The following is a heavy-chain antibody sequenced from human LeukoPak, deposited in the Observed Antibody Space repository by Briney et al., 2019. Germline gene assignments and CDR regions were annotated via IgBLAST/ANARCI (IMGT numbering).Heavy chain of an antibody. Sequence: ASVKVSCKASGYTFSRYGMHWVRQAPGQRLEWMGWINAGNENTKYSQKFQGRVSITRDTSASTAYMELSSLTSEDTAVYYCARDLYGDYFDYWGQEPWSPSPQ. CDR1: GYTFSRYG. J-gene: IGHJ4*01. V-gene: IGHV1-3*01. CDR2: INAGNENT. CDR3: ARDLYGDYFDY. D-gene: IGHD3-16*01.